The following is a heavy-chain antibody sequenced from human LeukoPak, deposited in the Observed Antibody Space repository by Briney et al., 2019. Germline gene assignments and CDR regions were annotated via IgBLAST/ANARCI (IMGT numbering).Heavy chain of an antibody. D-gene: IGHD6-13*01. V-gene: IGHV3-7*01. CDR1: GFTFSSYW. Sequence: GGSLRLSCAASGFTFSSYWMSWVRQAPGKGLEWVANIKQDGSEKYYVDSVKGRFTISRDNAKNSLYLQMNSLRAEDTAVYYCARDMVRIAAAAFDIWGQGTMVTVSS. CDR3: ARDMVRIAAAAFDI. J-gene: IGHJ3*02. CDR2: IKQDGSEK.